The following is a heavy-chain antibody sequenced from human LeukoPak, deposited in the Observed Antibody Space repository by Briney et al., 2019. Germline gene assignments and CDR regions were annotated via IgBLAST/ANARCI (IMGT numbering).Heavy chain of an antibody. CDR2: IWYDGSNK. V-gene: IGHV3-33*01. CDR3: ARDRGYAEPSYFDY. J-gene: IGHJ4*02. CDR1: GFTFSSYG. D-gene: IGHD1-1*01. Sequence: PGWSLRLSCAASGFTFSSYGMHWVRQAPGKGLEGVAVIWYDGSNKYYADSVKGRFTISRDNSKNTLYLQMNSLRAEDTAVYYCARDRGYAEPSYFDYWGQGTLVTVSS.